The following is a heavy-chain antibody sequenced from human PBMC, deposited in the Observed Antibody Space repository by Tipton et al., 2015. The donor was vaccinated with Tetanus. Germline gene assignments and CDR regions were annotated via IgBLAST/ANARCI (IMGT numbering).Heavy chain of an antibody. CDR2: MFRSGST. CDR3: ARGGTYKYDWFDP. J-gene: IGHJ5*02. CDR1: GGSITDFC. Sequence: TLSLTCTVSGGSITDFCWSWIRQSPGKGLEYIGYMFRSGSTNYNPSLQSRVTLSIDTSKNQFSLKLTSVTPADTAVYFCARGGTYKYDWFDPWGQGTLVTVSS. D-gene: IGHD1-14*01. V-gene: IGHV4-59*01.